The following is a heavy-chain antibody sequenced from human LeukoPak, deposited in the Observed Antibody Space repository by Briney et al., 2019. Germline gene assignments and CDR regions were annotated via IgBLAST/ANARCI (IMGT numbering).Heavy chain of an antibody. CDR1: GGTFSSYA. Sequence: ASVKVSCKASGGTFSSYAISWVRQAPGQGLEWMGGIIPIFDTTDYAQKFQDRVTITLDKSTSTSYLELSSLRSEDTAVYYCAKGGTGYSHDWSDCWGQGTLVTVSS. J-gene: IGHJ4*02. V-gene: IGHV1-69*06. D-gene: IGHD5-18*01. CDR3: AKGGTGYSHDWSDC. CDR2: IIPIFDTT.